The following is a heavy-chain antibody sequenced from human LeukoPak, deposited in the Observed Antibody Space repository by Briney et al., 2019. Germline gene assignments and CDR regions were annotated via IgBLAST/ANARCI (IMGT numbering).Heavy chain of an antibody. CDR3: ARTYYYDSKGDY. V-gene: IGHV3-66*02. CDR2: IYSGGST. Sequence: GGALRLSCPACGFTVSSNYMSWVRQAPGKGLEGVSVIYSGGSTYYADSVKGRFTISRDNSKNTLYLQMNSLRAEDTAVYYCARTYYYDSKGDYWGQGTLVTVSS. CDR1: GFTVSSNY. D-gene: IGHD3-22*01. J-gene: IGHJ4*02.